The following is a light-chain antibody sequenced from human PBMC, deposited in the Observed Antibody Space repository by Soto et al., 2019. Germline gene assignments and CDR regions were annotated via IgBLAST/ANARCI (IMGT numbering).Light chain of an antibody. CDR3: QQTYSSPIT. Sequence: DIQMTQSPSTLSASVVDRVTITFRASQSISSWLAWYQQKPGKAPKLLIYDASSLESGVPSRFSGSGSGTEFTLTVSNLQPEDFAGYYCQQTYSSPITFGQGTRLEIK. CDR2: DAS. V-gene: IGKV1-5*01. CDR1: QSISSW. J-gene: IGKJ5*01.